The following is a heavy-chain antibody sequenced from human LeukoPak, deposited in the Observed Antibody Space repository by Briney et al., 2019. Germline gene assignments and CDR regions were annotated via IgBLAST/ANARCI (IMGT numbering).Heavy chain of an antibody. CDR3: ARDRGDGYDYFWDY. D-gene: IGHD5-12*01. J-gene: IGHJ4*02. CDR1: GGSISTYY. V-gene: IGHV4-59*01. Sequence: SETLSLTCTVSGGSISTYYWSWIRQPPGKGLEWIGYIYYTGSTNYNPSLKSRVTISVDTSKNQFSLKLSSVTAADTAVYYCARDRGDGYDYFWDYWGQGTLVTVSS. CDR2: IYYTGST.